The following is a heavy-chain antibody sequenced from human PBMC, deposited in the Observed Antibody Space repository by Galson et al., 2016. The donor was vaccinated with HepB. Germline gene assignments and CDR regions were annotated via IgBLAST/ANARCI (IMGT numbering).Heavy chain of an antibody. CDR2: TYYGSKWYN. Sequence: CAISGDSVSSHSATWNWIRQSPSRGLEWLGRTYYGSKWYNDYAQSVKSRITINPDTSKNQFSLQLNSVTPEDTAVYYCARVRSGYSGYANPYYYGMDVWGQGTTVTVSS. CDR3: ARVRSGYSGYANPYYYGMDV. CDR1: GDSVSSHSAT. V-gene: IGHV6-1*01. J-gene: IGHJ6*02. D-gene: IGHD5-12*01.